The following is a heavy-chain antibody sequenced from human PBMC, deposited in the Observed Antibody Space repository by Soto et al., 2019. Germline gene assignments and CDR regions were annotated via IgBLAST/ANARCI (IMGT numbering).Heavy chain of an antibody. J-gene: IGHJ3*02. V-gene: IGHV1-24*01. Sequence: GASVKVSCKVSGYTLTELSMHWVRQAPGKGLEWMGGFDPEDGETIYAQKFQGRVTMTEDTSTDTAYMELSSLRSEDTAVYYCATDKSMNSVAGDAFDIWGQGTMVTVS. CDR1: GYTLTELS. D-gene: IGHD2-15*01. CDR2: FDPEDGET. CDR3: ATDKSMNSVAGDAFDI.